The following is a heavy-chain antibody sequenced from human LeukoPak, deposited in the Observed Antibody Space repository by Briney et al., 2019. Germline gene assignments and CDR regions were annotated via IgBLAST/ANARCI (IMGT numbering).Heavy chain of an antibody. Sequence: GGALRLSCAASGCTFSDYYMSWLHQAPGEGLKWVSYISSSGSTIHYADSVKGRFTISRENAKNSLCLQMNSLRAEDTAVYYCVRGGGCTNGVCYTTYYYYMDVWGKGTTVTVSS. CDR3: VRGGGCTNGVCYTTYYYYMDV. V-gene: IGHV3-11*04. CDR1: GCTFSDYY. D-gene: IGHD2-8*01. CDR2: ISSSGSTI. J-gene: IGHJ6*03.